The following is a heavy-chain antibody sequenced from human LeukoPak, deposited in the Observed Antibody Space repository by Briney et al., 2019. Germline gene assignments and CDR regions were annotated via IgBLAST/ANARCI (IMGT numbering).Heavy chain of an antibody. CDR2: ISGSGGST. V-gene: IGHV3-23*01. Sequence: GGTLRLSCAASGFTFSSYGMSWVRQAPGKGLEWVSAISGSGGSTYYADSVKGRFTISRDNSKNTLYLQMNSLRAEDTAVYYCARDSGNSLHYFDYWGQGTLVTVSS. CDR1: GFTFSSYG. CDR3: ARDSGNSLHYFDY. D-gene: IGHD5-12*01. J-gene: IGHJ4*02.